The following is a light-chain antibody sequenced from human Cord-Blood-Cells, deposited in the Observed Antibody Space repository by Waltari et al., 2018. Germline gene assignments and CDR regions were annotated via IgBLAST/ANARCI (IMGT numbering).Light chain of an antibody. CDR2: GAS. Sequence: EIVFTQSPGPLSLSPGERATPSCRASQSVSSSYLAWYQQKPGQAPRLLIYGASSRATGIPDRFSGSGSGTDFTLTISRLEPEDFAVYYCQQYGSSLLTFGGGTKVEIK. V-gene: IGKV3-20*01. CDR1: QSVSSSY. J-gene: IGKJ4*01. CDR3: QQYGSSLLT.